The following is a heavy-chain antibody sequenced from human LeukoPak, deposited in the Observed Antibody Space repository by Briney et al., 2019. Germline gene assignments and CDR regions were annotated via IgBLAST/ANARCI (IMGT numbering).Heavy chain of an antibody. CDR1: GFTFSTYA. V-gene: IGHV3-30*04. D-gene: IGHD1-26*01. Sequence: PGGSLRLSCSASGFTFSTYAMHWVRQAPGKGLEWVAVISYDGSNKYYADSVKGRFTISRDNSKNTLYLQMNSLRAEDTAVYYCAKALTFYSGSYDYWGQGTLVTVSS. CDR3: AKALTFYSGSYDY. CDR2: ISYDGSNK. J-gene: IGHJ4*02.